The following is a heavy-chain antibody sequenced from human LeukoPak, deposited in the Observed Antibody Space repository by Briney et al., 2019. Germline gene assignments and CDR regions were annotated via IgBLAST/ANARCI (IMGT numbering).Heavy chain of an antibody. D-gene: IGHD1-1*01. V-gene: IGHV1-69*05. CDR3: ASLTGGREEYYFDY. CDR2: IIPIFGTA. CDR1: GGTFSSCA. J-gene: IGHJ4*02. Sequence: KVSCKASGGTFSSCAISWVRQAPGQGLEWMGRIIPIFGTANYAQKFQGRVTITTDESTSTAYMELSSLRSEDTAVYYCASLTGGREEYYFDYWGQGTLVIVSS.